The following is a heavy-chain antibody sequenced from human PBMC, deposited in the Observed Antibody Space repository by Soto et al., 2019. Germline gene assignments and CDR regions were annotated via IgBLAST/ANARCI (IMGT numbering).Heavy chain of an antibody. CDR2: ISAYNGNT. D-gene: IGHD1-20*01. CDR1: GYTFTSFG. Sequence: QVQLVQSGAEVKKPGASVKVSCKASGYTFTSFGISWVRQAPGQGLEWMGWISAYNGNTNYAQKFQARVTITTDTYKNTAYVELRDLRSDDTAVYYCARDHLGVNSVGYWYFDLWGRGTLVTVSS. J-gene: IGHJ2*01. V-gene: IGHV1-18*01. CDR3: ARDHLGVNSVGYWYFDL.